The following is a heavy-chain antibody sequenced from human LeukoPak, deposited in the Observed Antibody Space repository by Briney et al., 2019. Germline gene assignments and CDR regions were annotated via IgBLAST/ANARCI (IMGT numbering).Heavy chain of an antibody. J-gene: IGHJ6*03. V-gene: IGHV1-18*01. CDR2: ISAYNGNT. CDR1: GYTFTSYG. CDR3: ARGHSSSWYVRYYYYMDV. D-gene: IGHD6-13*01. Sequence: ASVKVSCKASGYTFTSYGISWVRQAPGQGLEWMGWISAYNGNTNYAQKLQGRVTMTTDTSTSTAYMELRSLRSDDTAVYYCARGHSSSWYVRYYYYMDVWGKGTTVTVSS.